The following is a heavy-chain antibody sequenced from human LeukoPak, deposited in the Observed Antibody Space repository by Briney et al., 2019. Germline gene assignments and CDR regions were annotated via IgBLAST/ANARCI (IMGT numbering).Heavy chain of an antibody. CDR2: IIPMFGTA. D-gene: IGHD2-2*01. V-gene: IGHV1-69*05. J-gene: IGHJ6*03. Sequence: SVKVSCKASGGTFNSYAISWVRQAPGQGLEWMGGIIPMFGTANYAQKFQGRVSITTDESTSTAYMELSSLRSEDTAVYYCARGVVPAAMYYYYYYMYVWGKGTTVTVSS. CDR3: ARGVVPAAMYYYYYYMYV. CDR1: GGTFNSYA.